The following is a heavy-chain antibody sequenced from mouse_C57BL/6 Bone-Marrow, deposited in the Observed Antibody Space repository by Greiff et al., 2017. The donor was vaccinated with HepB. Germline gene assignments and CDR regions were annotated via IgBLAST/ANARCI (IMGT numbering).Heavy chain of an antibody. D-gene: IGHD2-4*01. CDR2: IYPGDGDT. CDR3: ARSPYYEYDKGFDY. J-gene: IGHJ2*01. V-gene: IGHV1-82*01. Sequence: QVQLQQSGPELVKPGASVKISCKASGYAFSSSWMNWVKQRPGKGLEWIGRIYPGDGDTNYNGKFKGKATLTADKSSSTAYMQLSSLTSEDSAVYFCARSPYYEYDKGFDYWGQGTTRTVSS. CDR1: GYAFSSSW.